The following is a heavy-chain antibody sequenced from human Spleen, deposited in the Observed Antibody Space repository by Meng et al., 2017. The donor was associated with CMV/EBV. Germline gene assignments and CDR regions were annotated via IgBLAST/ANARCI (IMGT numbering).Heavy chain of an antibody. CDR1: GFSLGAYT. D-gene: IGHD6-6*01. J-gene: IGHJ6*02. CDR2: ISSSSTYI. CDR3: ARDLVGEGGYYYYGMDV. V-gene: IGHV3-21*01. Sequence: GESLKISCVASGFSLGAYTMNWVRQAPGKGLEWVSSISSSSTYIYYADSVKGRFTVSRDNAKKSLYLQLNSLRVEDTAVYYCARDLVGEGGYYYYGMDVWGQGTTVTVSS.